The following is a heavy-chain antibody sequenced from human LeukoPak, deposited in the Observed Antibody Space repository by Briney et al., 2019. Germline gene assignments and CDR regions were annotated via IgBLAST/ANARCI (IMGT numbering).Heavy chain of an antibody. CDR1: GGSISRYY. Sequence: SETLSLTCTVSGGSISRYYWSWIRQPPGTGLEWIGDIYTSVSSNYNPSLKSRVTISLGTSKNQFSLKLSSVTAADTAVYYCARRGSIAARSYYYYYMDVWGKGTTVTVSS. J-gene: IGHJ6*03. D-gene: IGHD6-6*01. CDR2: IYTSVSS. V-gene: IGHV4-4*09. CDR3: ARRGSIAARSYYYYYMDV.